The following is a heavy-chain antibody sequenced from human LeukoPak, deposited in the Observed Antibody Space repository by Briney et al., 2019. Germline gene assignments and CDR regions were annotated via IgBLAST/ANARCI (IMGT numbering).Heavy chain of an antibody. CDR2: IYYSGST. Sequence: ASETLSLTCTVSGGSVSSGNYYWSWIRQPPGKGLEWIGYIYYSGSTNYNPSLKSRVTISLDTSKNQFSLKVSSVTAADTAVYYCARVYCSSTSCYYFDYWGQGTLVTVSS. D-gene: IGHD2-2*01. CDR1: GGSVSSGNYY. CDR3: ARVYCSSTSCYYFDY. J-gene: IGHJ4*02. V-gene: IGHV4-61*01.